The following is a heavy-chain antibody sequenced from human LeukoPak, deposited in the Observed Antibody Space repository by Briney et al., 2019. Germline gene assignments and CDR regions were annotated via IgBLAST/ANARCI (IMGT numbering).Heavy chain of an antibody. V-gene: IGHV3-30*02. J-gene: IGHJ4*02. CDR1: GFTVSSNY. D-gene: IGHD6-19*01. CDR2: IRNYGNDK. Sequence: GGSLRLSCAASGFTVSSNYMSWVRQAPGKGLEWVAFIRNYGNDKYYADSVRGRFTISRDSSTSTLYLQMNSLRVEDTAVYYCATDAGWFYFDYWGQGTLVTVSS. CDR3: ATDAGWFYFDY.